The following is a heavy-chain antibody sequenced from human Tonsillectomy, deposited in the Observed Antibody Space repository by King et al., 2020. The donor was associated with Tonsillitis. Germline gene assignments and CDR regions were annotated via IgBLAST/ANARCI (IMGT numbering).Heavy chain of an antibody. D-gene: IGHD3-10*01. V-gene: IGHV3-48*01. J-gene: IGHJ3*02. Sequence: QLLHSLVYFFHPGGSLRLSCASSGFAFSTSSMNWVLQAPGKGLEWLSYISSTANIVYYADSVNGRFTISRYNAENSLHLHMNSLRTEDTAVYYCTRGRGYDDFDIWGRGTKVIVSS. CDR2: ISSTANIV. CDR3: TRGRGYDDFDI. CDR1: GFAFSTSS.